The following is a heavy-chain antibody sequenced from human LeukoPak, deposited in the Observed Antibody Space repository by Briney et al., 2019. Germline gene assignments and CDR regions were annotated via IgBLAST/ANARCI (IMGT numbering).Heavy chain of an antibody. V-gene: IGHV3-21*01. CDR2: ITRSSSYI. CDR1: GFTFSTYS. D-gene: IGHD4/OR15-4a*01. CDR3: ARQTIIYGDYSDY. Sequence: PGGSLRLSCAASGFTFSTYSMNWVRQAPGKGREWVSSITRSSSYIYYADSVKGRFTISRDNAKNSLFLQMNSLRAEDTAIYYCARQTIIYGDYSDYWGQGTLVTVSS. J-gene: IGHJ4*02.